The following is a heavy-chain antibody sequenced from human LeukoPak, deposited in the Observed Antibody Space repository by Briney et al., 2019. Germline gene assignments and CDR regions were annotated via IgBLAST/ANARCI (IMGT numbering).Heavy chain of an antibody. Sequence: GRSLRLSCAASGFTFDNYAMHWVRQAPGKGLEWVSGITWNSGSIDYADSVKGRFTISRDNAKNSLYLQMNSLRAEDTALYYCAKSRSGGNYGDLDYWGQGPLVTVSS. D-gene: IGHD4-17*01. CDR2: ITWNSGSI. V-gene: IGHV3-9*01. CDR3: AKSRSGGNYGDLDY. J-gene: IGHJ4*02. CDR1: GFTFDNYA.